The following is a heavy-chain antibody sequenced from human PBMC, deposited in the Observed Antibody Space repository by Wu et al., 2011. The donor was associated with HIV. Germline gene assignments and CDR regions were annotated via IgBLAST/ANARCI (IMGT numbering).Heavy chain of an antibody. CDR3: ASGGCSSTSCYPPADY. J-gene: IGHJ4*02. CDR2: IIPIHDTT. V-gene: IGHV1-69*08. Sequence: SWVRQAPGQGLEWMGRIIPIHDTTNSAQRFQGRVTITADKSTSTAYMELSSLRSEDTAVYYXASGGCSSTSCYPPADYWGQGTLVTVSS. D-gene: IGHD2-2*01.